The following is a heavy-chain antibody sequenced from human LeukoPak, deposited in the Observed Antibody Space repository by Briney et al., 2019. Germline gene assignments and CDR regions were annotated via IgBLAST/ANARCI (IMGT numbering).Heavy chain of an antibody. CDR3: ARGSGSDFLAGNWFDP. D-gene: IGHD3-3*01. J-gene: IGHJ5*02. CDR1: GYTFTGYY. Sequence: ASVKVSCKASGYTFTGYYMHWVRQAPGQGLEWMGWINPNSGGTNYAQKFQGWVTMTGDTSISTAYMELSRLRSDDTAVYYCARGSGSDFLAGNWFDPWGQGTLVTVSS. CDR2: INPNSGGT. V-gene: IGHV1-2*04.